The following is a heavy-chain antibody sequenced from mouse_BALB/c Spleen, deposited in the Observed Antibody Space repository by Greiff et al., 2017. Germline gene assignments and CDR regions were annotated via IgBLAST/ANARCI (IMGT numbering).Heavy chain of an antibody. D-gene: IGHD1-1*01. J-gene: IGHJ4*01. CDR1: GFSLTSYG. CDR3: ARDYYVYYYAMDY. V-gene: IGHV2-9*02. Sequence: QVQLQQSGPGLVAPSQSLSLTCTVSGFSLTSYGVHWVRQPPGKGLEWLGVIWAGGSTNYNSAIMSRLSISKDNSKSQVFLKMNRLQTDDTAMYYCARDYYVYYYAMDYWGQGTSVTVSA. CDR2: IWAGGST.